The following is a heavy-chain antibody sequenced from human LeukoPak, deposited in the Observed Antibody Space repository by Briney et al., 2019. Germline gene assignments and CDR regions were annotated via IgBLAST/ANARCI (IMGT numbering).Heavy chain of an antibody. Sequence: EAGGSLRLSCAASGFTVGSNYMSWVRQAPGKGLEWVSAISGSGGRTYYADSVKGRLTISRDNSKNTLYLQMNSLRADDTAVYYCAKGNPSSGWYIGMDVWGQGTTVTVSS. D-gene: IGHD6-19*01. J-gene: IGHJ6*02. CDR2: ISGSGGRT. CDR1: GFTVGSNY. V-gene: IGHV3-23*01. CDR3: AKGNPSSGWYIGMDV.